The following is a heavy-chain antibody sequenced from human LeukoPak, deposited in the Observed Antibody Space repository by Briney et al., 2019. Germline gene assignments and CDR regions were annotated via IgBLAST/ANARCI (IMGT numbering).Heavy chain of an antibody. CDR2: IRGSGGST. Sequence: PGGSLRLSCAASGFTFSSYAMSWVRQAPGKGLEWVSAIRGSGGSTYYADSVKGRFTISSDNSKNTLYLQMNSLRAEDTAVYYCARSMRSSSRSYIDYWGQGTLVTVSS. CDR1: GFTFSSYA. J-gene: IGHJ4*02. V-gene: IGHV3-23*01. D-gene: IGHD6-6*01. CDR3: ARSMRSSSRSYIDY.